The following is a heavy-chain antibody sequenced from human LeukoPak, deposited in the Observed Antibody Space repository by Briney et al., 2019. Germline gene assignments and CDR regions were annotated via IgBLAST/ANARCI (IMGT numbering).Heavy chain of an antibody. CDR1: GFSFSHYA. J-gene: IGHJ4*02. CDR2: ITSSSDYI. D-gene: IGHD3-16*01. CDR3: AKDLGGLYYFDY. V-gene: IGHV3-21*01. Sequence: GGSLRLSCAGSGFSFSHYAINWVRQAPGKGLEWVSSITSSSDYIYYADSVKGRFTISRDNSKNTLYLQMNSLRAEDTAVYYCAKDLGGLYYFDYWGQGTLVTVSS.